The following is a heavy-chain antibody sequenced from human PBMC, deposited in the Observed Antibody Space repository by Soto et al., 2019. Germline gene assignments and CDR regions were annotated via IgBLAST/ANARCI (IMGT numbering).Heavy chain of an antibody. J-gene: IGHJ6*02. D-gene: IGHD6-13*01. CDR2: IYYSGST. CDR1: GGSISSGDYY. Sequence: QVQLQESGPGLVKPSQTLSLTCTVSGGSISSGDYYWSWIRQPPGKGLEWIGYIYYSGSTYYNPSLKSRVTISVDTSKNQFSLKLSSVTAADTAVYYCARDRIAAAGTFRYYYYYGMDVWGQGTTVTVSS. V-gene: IGHV4-30-4*01. CDR3: ARDRIAAAGTFRYYYYYGMDV.